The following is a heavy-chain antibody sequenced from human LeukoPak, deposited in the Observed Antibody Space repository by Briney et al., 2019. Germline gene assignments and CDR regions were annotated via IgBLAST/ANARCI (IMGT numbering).Heavy chain of an antibody. J-gene: IGHJ6*02. Sequence: PSETLSLTCTVSGGSISSSSYYWSWIRQPPGKGLEWIGYIYSSGNTNYNPSLKSRVTISVDTSKNQFSLRLTSVTAADTAVYYCARNNYGVTNMDVWGQGTTVTVSS. D-gene: IGHD4-17*01. CDR2: IYSSGNT. CDR1: GGSISSSSYY. CDR3: ARNNYGVTNMDV. V-gene: IGHV4-61*01.